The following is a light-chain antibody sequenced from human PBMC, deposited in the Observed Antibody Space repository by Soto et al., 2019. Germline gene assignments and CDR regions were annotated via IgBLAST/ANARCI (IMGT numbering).Light chain of an antibody. CDR1: QSVSSN. CDR2: DTF. CDR3: QQYNSRRT. V-gene: IGKV3-15*01. Sequence: EIVMTQSPATLSVSPGERASVSCRASQSVSSNLAWYQQKPGQAPRLLIYDTFIRATGIPARFSGSGSGTEFTLTISSLQSEDFAVYYCQQYNSRRTFGQGARWIS. J-gene: IGKJ1*01.